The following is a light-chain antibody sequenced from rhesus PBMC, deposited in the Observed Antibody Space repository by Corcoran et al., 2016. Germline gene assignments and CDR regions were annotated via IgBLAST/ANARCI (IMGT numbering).Light chain of an antibody. J-gene: IGKJ4*01. CDR1: EIIGNN. CDR2: SAY. Sequence: EIVMTQSPATLSLSPGQTATLSCRASEIIGNNLAWYQQKPGQAPNLLVHSAYFRATGIPARFSGSGSRTDVTLTIYSLEPEDVGIYHCQHYNGLFPVTFGGGTRVELK. V-gene: IGKV3-40*03. CDR3: QHYNGLFPVT.